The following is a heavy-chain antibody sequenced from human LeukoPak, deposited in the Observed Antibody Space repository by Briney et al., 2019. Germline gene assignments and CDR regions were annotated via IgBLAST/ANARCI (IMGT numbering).Heavy chain of an antibody. CDR1: GFTFDDYA. J-gene: IGHJ3*02. Sequence: GGSLRLSCAASGFTFDDYAMHWVRQAPGKGLEWVSGISWNSGSIGYADSVKGRFTISRDNAKNSLYLQMNSLRAEDTALYYCEKVHTGAYVFDIWGQGKMVTVFS. V-gene: IGHV3-9*01. CDR3: EKVHTGAYVFDI. D-gene: IGHD3-10*01. CDR2: ISWNSGSI.